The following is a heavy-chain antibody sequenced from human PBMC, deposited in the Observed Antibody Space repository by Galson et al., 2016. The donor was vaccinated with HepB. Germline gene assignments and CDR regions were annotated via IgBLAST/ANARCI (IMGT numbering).Heavy chain of an antibody. J-gene: IGHJ4*02. CDR3: ASYPGYFPGN. V-gene: IGHV3-13*04. CDR1: GFTFSRND. Sequence: SLRLSCAASGFTFSRNDMHWVRQPTGKGLEWVSVIGIAGDPSYPGSVKGRFTISRENAKNSLYLQMNSLRAEDTAVYYCASYPGYFPGNWGQGTLVTVSS. D-gene: IGHD3-9*01. CDR2: IGIAGDP.